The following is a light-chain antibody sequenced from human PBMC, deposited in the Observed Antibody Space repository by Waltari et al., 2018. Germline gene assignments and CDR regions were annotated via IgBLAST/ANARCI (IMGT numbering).Light chain of an antibody. J-gene: IGKJ4*01. Sequence: EIVMTQSPATLSVSPGERATLSCRASQSVSSNLAWYQQKAGQAPRLLIYGASTRATGIAARFSCSGAETEFTLTISSLQSEDFAVYYCQQYSNWPPLTFGGGTKVEIK. CDR1: QSVSSN. CDR2: GAS. CDR3: QQYSNWPPLT. V-gene: IGKV3-15*01.